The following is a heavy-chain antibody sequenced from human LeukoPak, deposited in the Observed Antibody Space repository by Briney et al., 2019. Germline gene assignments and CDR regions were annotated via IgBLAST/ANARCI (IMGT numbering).Heavy chain of an antibody. J-gene: IGHJ2*01. CDR3: AKDLKVQDIAVVVAAIFDL. CDR1: GFTLRSFD. Sequence: GRSLRLSCAASGFTLRSFDMSWVRQAPGTGLEWVSTLSCIDTSCAEYYADSVKGRFSISRDNSKNTVFLQMNSLRVEDTAVYYCAKDLKVQDIAVVVAAIFDLWGRGTLVTVSS. D-gene: IGHD2-15*01. CDR2: LSCIDTSCAE. V-gene: IGHV3-23*01.